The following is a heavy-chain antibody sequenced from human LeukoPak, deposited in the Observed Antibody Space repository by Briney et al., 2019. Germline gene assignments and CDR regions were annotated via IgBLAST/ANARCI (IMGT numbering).Heavy chain of an antibody. CDR2: IYYSGGT. CDR3: ARTHLGYYDSSGYYDY. Sequence: PSQTLSLTCTVSGGSISSGGYYWSWIRQHPGKGLEWIGYIYYSGGTYYNPSLKSRVTISVDTSKNQFSLKLSSVTAADTAVYYCARTHLGYYDSSGYYDYWGQGTLVTVSS. D-gene: IGHD3-22*01. CDR1: GGSISSGGYY. V-gene: IGHV4-31*03. J-gene: IGHJ4*02.